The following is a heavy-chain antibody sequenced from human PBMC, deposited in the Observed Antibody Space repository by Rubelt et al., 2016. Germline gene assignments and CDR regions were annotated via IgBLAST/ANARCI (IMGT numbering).Heavy chain of an antibody. D-gene: IGHD3-22*01. CDR3: ARILLPDYYDSSGGMDV. CDR2: IDWEDDK. Sequence: QVTLRESGPALVKPTQTLTLTCTFSGFSLSTSGMCVSWIRQPPGKALEWLARIDWEDDKYYSTSLKTRLTISKDTSKNQVVLTMPNMDPVDTATYYCARILLPDYYDSSGGMDVWGQGTTVTVSS. CDR1: GFSLSTSGMC. J-gene: IGHJ6*02. V-gene: IGHV2-70*15.